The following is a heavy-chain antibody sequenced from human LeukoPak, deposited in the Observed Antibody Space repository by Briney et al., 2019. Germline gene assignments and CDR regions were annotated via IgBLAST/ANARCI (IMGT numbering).Heavy chain of an antibody. Sequence: PSETLSLAFTVSGGSISSYYWSWIRQPPGKGLEWIGYIYYSGSTNYNPSLKSRVTISVDTSKNQFSLRLSSVTAADTAVYYCARHAPSDTTGWYYFDYWGQGTLVPVSS. CDR2: IYYSGST. CDR3: ARHAPSDTTGWYYFDY. V-gene: IGHV4-59*08. J-gene: IGHJ4*02. CDR1: GGSISSYY. D-gene: IGHD6-19*01.